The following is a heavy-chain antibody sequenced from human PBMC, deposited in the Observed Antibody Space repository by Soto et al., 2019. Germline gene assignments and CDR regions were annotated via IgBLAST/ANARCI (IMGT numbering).Heavy chain of an antibody. CDR2: INPNSGCT. Sequence: QVHLVQSGAEVKKPGASVKLSCKAAGYPVTDYYIHWVRQAPGKGLERMGWINPNSGCTNYAQSYQGLVNITRETSISTAYMEVSRQRSDDTAVYYCASSHRRDIAAADFEYWGQGNLVHVSS. D-gene: IGHD6-25*01. V-gene: IGHV1-2*04. CDR3: ASSHRRDIAAADFEY. CDR1: GYPVTDYY. J-gene: IGHJ4*02.